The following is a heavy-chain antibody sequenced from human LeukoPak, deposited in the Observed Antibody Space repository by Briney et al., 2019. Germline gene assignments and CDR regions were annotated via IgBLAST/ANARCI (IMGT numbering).Heavy chain of an antibody. CDR3: ATAPRDFWSGYPPGFDY. Sequence: TSETLSLTCAVSGGSLSNHYWSWIRQLPGKGLEWIGYIHYSGTTNYNPSLKSRVTISVDTSKNQFSLKLSSVTAADTAVYYCATAPRDFWSGYPPGFDYWGQGTLVTVSS. CDR1: GGSLSNHY. J-gene: IGHJ4*02. D-gene: IGHD3-3*01. CDR2: IHYSGTT. V-gene: IGHV4-59*11.